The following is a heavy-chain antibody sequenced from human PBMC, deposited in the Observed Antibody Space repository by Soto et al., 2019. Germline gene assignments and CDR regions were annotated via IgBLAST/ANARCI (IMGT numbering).Heavy chain of an antibody. V-gene: IGHV4-34*01. CDR3: ARGGSSDWQVALDI. D-gene: IGHD6-19*01. J-gene: IGHJ3*02. CDR1: AGSFSHYY. Sequence: SETLSLTCAVYAGSFSHYYWNWIRQSPGEGLEWIGKIKHSGSSNYNPSLRSRVSISVDMSKNQFSLRLTSVTAADTAVYYCARGGSSDWQVALDIWGQGTMVTVSS. CDR2: IKHSGSS.